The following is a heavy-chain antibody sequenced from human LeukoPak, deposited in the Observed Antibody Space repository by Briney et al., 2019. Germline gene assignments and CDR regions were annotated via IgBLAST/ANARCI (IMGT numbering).Heavy chain of an antibody. Sequence: GASVKVSCKASGYTFTGYYIHWVRQAPGQGLEWMGWINPNSGGTSYAQKFQGRVTMTRDTSINTAYMDLSSLRSDDTAVYYCARLADCSSSSCRSFDYWGQGTLVTVSS. CDR1: GYTFTGYY. D-gene: IGHD2-2*01. V-gene: IGHV1-2*02. CDR3: ARLADCSSSSCRSFDY. CDR2: INPNSGGT. J-gene: IGHJ4*02.